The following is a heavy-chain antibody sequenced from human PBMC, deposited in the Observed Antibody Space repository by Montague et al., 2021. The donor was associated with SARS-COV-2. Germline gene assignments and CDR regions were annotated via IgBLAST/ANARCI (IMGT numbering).Heavy chain of an antibody. D-gene: IGHD2-2*01. CDR3: ARLYCSSTSCYGRWEMNWFDP. Sequence: SETLSLTCTVSGGSISSSSYYWGWIRQPPGKGLEWIGSIYYSGSTYYNPSLKSRVTISVDTSKNQFSLKLSSVTAADTAVYYCARLYCSSTSCYGRWEMNWFDPWGQGTLVTVSS. V-gene: IGHV4-39*01. CDR1: GGSISSSSYY. J-gene: IGHJ5*02. CDR2: IYYSGST.